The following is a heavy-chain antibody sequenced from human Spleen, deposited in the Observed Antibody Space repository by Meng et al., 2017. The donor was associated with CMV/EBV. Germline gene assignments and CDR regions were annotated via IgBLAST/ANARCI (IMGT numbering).Heavy chain of an antibody. CDR1: GHTFAGHY. CDR3: ARDISNYPGGDWFDP. D-gene: IGHD4-11*01. CDR2: IHYDTGET. J-gene: IGHJ5*02. V-gene: IGHV1-2*02. Sequence: ASVKVSCKTSGHTFAGHYLHWLRQAPGQGLEWMAWIHYDTGETYYAQTFHGRVTVTRDTSITTVYMELSSLRPDDTATYYCARDISNYPGGDWFDPWGQGTLVTVSS.